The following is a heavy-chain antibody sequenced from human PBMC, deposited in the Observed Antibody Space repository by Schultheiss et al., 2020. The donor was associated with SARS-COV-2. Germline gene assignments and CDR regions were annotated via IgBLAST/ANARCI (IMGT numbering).Heavy chain of an antibody. J-gene: IGHJ5*02. Sequence: ASVKVSCKASGYTFTSYGISWVRQAPGQGLEWMGWISAYNGNTNYAQKLQGRVTMTTDTSTSTAYMELRSLRSDDTAVYYCARVRIEYCSSTSCYNWFDPWGQGTLVTVSS. V-gene: IGHV1-18*01. CDR3: ARVRIEYCSSTSCYNWFDP. CDR2: ISAYNGNT. D-gene: IGHD2-2*02. CDR1: GYTFTSYG.